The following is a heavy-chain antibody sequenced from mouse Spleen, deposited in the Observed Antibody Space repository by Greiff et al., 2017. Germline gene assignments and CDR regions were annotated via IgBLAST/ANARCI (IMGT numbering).Heavy chain of an antibody. D-gene: IGHD1-1*01. CDR1: GYTFTDYN. CDR2: INPNNGGT. Sequence: EVQLQQSGPELVKPGASVKMSCKASGYTFTDYNMHWVKQSHGKSLEWIGYINPNNGGTSYNQKFKGKATLTVNKSSSTAYMELRSLTSEDSAVYYCLYYYDGSYVYFDYWGQGTTLTVSS. CDR3: LYYYDGSYVYFDY. J-gene: IGHJ2*01. V-gene: IGHV1-22*01.